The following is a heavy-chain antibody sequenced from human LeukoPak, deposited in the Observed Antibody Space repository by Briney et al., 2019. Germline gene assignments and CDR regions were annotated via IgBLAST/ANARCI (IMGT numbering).Heavy chain of an antibody. J-gene: IGHJ6*03. CDR2: TYYRSKWYN. CDR1: GDSVSSNSAA. CDR3: AREVGSSGWYLHYYMDV. D-gene: IGHD6-19*01. V-gene: IGHV6-1*01. Sequence: SQTLSLTCAISGDSVSSNSAAWNWIRQSPSRGLEWLGRTYYRSKWYNDYAVSVKSRITINPDTSKNQFSLQLNSVTPEDTAVYYCAREVGSSGWYLHYYMDVWGKGTTVTVSS.